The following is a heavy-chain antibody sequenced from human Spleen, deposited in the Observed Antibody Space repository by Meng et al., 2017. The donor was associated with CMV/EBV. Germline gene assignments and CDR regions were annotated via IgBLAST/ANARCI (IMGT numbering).Heavy chain of an antibody. CDR1: GFTFSSYW. V-gene: IGHV3-74*01. J-gene: IGHJ4*02. D-gene: IGHD3-3*01. Sequence: GESLKISCAASGFTFSSYWMHWVRQAPGKGLVWVSRINSDGSSTSYADSVKGRFTISRDNAKNSLYLHMNSLRAEDTAVYYCVRGLRFLEWLPPSGDFWGQGTLVTVSS. CDR3: VRGLRFLEWLPPSGDF. CDR2: INSDGSST.